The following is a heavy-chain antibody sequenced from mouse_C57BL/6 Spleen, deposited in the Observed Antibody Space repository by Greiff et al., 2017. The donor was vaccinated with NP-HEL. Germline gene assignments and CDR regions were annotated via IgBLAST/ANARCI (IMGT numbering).Heavy chain of an antibody. CDR3: ARGYDRQGYFDY. J-gene: IGHJ2*01. CDR2: IDPSDSYT. Sequence: QVQLQQSGAELVKPGASVKLSCKASGYTFTSYWMQWVKQRPGQGLEWIGEIDPSDSYTNYNQKFKGKATLTVDTSSSTAYMQLSSLTSEDSAVYYCARGYDRQGYFDYWGQGTTLTVSS. D-gene: IGHD2-2*01. V-gene: IGHV1-50*01. CDR1: GYTFTSYW.